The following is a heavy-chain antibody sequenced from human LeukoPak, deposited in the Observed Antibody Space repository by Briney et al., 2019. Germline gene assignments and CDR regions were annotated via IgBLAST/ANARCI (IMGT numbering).Heavy chain of an antibody. J-gene: IGHJ3*02. CDR2: MYPGDSDT. Sequence: GESLKISCKASGFTFTNYWIGWVRQMPGKGLEWMGIMYPGDSDTRYSPSFQGQVTISADKSISTAYLQWRSLKASDTAMYFCAGHSFDTIDAFDIWGQGTIVTVS. V-gene: IGHV5-51*01. CDR3: AGHSFDTIDAFDI. CDR1: GFTFTNYW. D-gene: IGHD3-9*01.